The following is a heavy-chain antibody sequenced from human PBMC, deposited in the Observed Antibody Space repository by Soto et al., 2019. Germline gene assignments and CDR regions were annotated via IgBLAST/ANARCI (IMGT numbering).Heavy chain of an antibody. Sequence: GGSLRLSCAASGFTFSNAWMNWVRQAPGKGLEWVGRIKSKTDGGTTDYAAHVKGRFTISRDDSKNTLYLQMNSLKTEDTAVYYCAKDLRSGWSTAPYYYYGMDCWGQGTTVTVPS. D-gene: IGHD6-19*01. V-gene: IGHV3-15*07. CDR3: AKDLRSGWSTAPYYYYGMDC. CDR1: GFTFSNAW. J-gene: IGHJ6*02. CDR2: IKSKTDGGTT.